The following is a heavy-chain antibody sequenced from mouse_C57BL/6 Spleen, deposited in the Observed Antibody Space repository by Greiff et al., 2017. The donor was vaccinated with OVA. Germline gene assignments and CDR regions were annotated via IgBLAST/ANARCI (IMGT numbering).Heavy chain of an antibody. D-gene: IGHD2-5*01. V-gene: IGHV1-39*01. CDR2: INPNYGTT. CDR3: ARSHYSNYVGAMDY. J-gene: IGHJ4*01. Sequence: EVKLQESGPELVKPGASVKISCKASGYSFTDYNMNWVKQSNGKSLEWIGVINPNYGTTSYNQKFKGKATLTVDQSSSTAYMKLNSLTSEDSAVYYGARSHYSNYVGAMDYWGQGTSVTVAS. CDR1: GYSFTDYN.